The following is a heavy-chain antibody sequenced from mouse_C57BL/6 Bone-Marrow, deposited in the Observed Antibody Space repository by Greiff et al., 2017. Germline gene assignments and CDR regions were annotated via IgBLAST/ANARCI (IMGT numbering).Heavy chain of an antibody. CDR3: ARLGSSSFAY. CDR2: ISSGGSYT. CDR1: GFTFSSYG. J-gene: IGHJ3*01. V-gene: IGHV5-6*01. Sequence: EVKLVESGGDLVKPGGSLKLSCAASGFTFSSYGMSWVRQTPDKRLEWVATISSGGSYTYYPDSVKGRFTLSRDNAKNTLYLQMSSLNSDHTAMYYCARLGSSSFAYWGKGTLVTVSA. D-gene: IGHD1-1*01.